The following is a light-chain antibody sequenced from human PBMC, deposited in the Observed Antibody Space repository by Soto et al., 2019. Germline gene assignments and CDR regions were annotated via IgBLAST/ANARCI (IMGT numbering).Light chain of an antibody. CDR1: TSIIGSNY. Sequence: QAVVTQPPSASGTPGQRVTISCSGSTSIIGSNYVYWYQQLPGTAPKLLIYRNNQRPSGVPDRFSGSKSGTSASLAISGLRSEDDADYYCAAWDDSLSVVVFGGGTQLTVL. J-gene: IGLJ2*01. CDR2: RNN. V-gene: IGLV1-47*01. CDR3: AAWDDSLSVVV.